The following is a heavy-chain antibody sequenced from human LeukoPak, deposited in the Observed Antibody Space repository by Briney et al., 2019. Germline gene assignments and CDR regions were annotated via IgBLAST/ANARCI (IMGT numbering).Heavy chain of an antibody. D-gene: IGHD3-10*01. CDR3: ARDGSGTENDY. CDR2: INHSGST. Sequence: SETLSLTCTVSGGSISSSSYYWAWIRQPPGKGLEWIGEINHSGSTNYNPSLKSRVTISLDMSKNQFSLKLSSVTAADTAVYYCARDGSGTENDYWGQGTLVTVSS. V-gene: IGHV4-39*07. CDR1: GGSISSSSYY. J-gene: IGHJ4*02.